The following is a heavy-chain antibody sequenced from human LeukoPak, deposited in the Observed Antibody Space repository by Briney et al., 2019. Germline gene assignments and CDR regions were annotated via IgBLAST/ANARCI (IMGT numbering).Heavy chain of an antibody. Sequence: SVKVSCKASGGTFSSYAISWVRQAPGQGLEWMGGIIHIFGTANYAQKFQGRVTITTDESTSTAYMELSSLRSEDTAVYYCARVVPAARSLDPWGQGTLVTVSS. V-gene: IGHV1-69*05. CDR1: GGTFSSYA. CDR3: ARVVPAARSLDP. J-gene: IGHJ5*02. D-gene: IGHD2-2*01. CDR2: IIHIFGTA.